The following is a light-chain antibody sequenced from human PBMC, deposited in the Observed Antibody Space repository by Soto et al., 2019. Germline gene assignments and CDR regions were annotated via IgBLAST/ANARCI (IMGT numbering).Light chain of an antibody. CDR1: SSYVGKYDR. J-gene: IGLJ1*01. CDR2: EVT. CDR3: SSYTSASRYV. Sequence: QSALTQPPSVSGSPGQSVTISCTGTSSYVGKYDRVSWYQQPPGTAPRLIMYEVTNRPSGVPARFSGSKSGNTASLTISGLQAEDEADYFCSSYTSASRYVFGAGTKVTVL. V-gene: IGLV2-18*02.